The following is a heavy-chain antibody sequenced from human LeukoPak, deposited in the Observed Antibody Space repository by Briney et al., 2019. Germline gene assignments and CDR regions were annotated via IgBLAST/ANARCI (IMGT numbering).Heavy chain of an antibody. J-gene: IGHJ4*02. CDR2: ISWNSNSI. CDR1: GFTFDDYA. Sequence: GGSLRLSCAASGFTFDDYAMHWVWQAPGKGLERVSSISWNSNSIDYADSVKGRFTISRDNAKNSLYLQLNSLRDEDMPLYYRARGRYYHDTSGYYSLDYWGQGTLVTVPS. V-gene: IGHV3-9*03. CDR3: ARGRYYHDTSGYYSLDY. D-gene: IGHD3-22*01.